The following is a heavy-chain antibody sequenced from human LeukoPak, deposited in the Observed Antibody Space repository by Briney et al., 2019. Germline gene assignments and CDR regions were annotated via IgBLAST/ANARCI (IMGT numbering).Heavy chain of an antibody. V-gene: IGHV4-59*08. CDR2: IYYSGST. Sequence: SETLSLTCTVSGGSISSYYWSWIRQPPGKGLEWIGYIYYSGSTDYNPSLKSRVTISVDTSKNQFSLKLSSVTAADTAVYYCARVEVGATSPFDYWGQGNLVIVSS. J-gene: IGHJ4*02. D-gene: IGHD1-26*01. CDR1: GGSISSYY. CDR3: ARVEVGATSPFDY.